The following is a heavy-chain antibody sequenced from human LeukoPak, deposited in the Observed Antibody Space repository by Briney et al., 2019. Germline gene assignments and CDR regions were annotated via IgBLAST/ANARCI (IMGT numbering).Heavy chain of an antibody. CDR2: ISYDGSNK. J-gene: IGHJ4*02. Sequence: GGSLRLSCAASGFTFSSYGMHWVRQAPGKGLEGVAVISYDGSNKYYADSVKGRFTISRDNSKNTLYLQMNSLRAEDTAVYYCAKDLFSYSSGSNEVYWGQGTLVTVSS. V-gene: IGHV3-30*18. D-gene: IGHD6-19*01. CDR3: AKDLFSYSSGSNEVY. CDR1: GFTFSSYG.